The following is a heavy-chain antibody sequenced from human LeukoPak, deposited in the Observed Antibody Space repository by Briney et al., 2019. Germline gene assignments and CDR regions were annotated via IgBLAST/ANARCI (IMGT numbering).Heavy chain of an antibody. CDR3: ARVWVEGFRTSPYFDY. J-gene: IGHJ4*02. Sequence: SETLSLTCTVSGGSISSYYWSRIRQPPGKGLEWIGYIYYSGSTNYNPSLKSRVTISVDTSKNQFSLKLSSVTAADTAVYYCARVWVEGFRTSPYFDYWGQGTLVTVSS. V-gene: IGHV4-59*01. CDR1: GGSISSYY. CDR2: IYYSGST. D-gene: IGHD1-14*01.